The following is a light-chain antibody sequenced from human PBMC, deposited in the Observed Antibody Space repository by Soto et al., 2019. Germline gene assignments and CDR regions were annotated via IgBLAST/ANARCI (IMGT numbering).Light chain of an antibody. Sequence: QSALTQPASVSGSPGQSITISCIGTSSDVGGYNYVSWYQHHPGKAPKLMIYDXXXRPXGVSTRFXGSKSGNTASLTISGXXXXXXXXXYCCSYTSSSTYVFGTGTKLTVL. CDR2: DXX. V-gene: IGLV2-14*03. J-gene: IGLJ1*01. CDR1: SSDVGGYNY. CDR3: CSYTSSSTYV.